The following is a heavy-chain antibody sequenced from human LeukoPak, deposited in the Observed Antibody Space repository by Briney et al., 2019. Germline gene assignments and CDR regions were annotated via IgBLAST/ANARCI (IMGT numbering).Heavy chain of an antibody. J-gene: IGHJ4*02. Sequence: GGSLRLSCAASGFTFDDYGMSWVRQAPGKGLEWVSGINWNGGSIGYADSVKGRFTISRDNAKNSLYLQMNSLRAEDTAFYYCARKYSYGRAGNFDYWGQGTLVTVSS. D-gene: IGHD5-18*01. CDR1: GFTFDDYG. CDR2: INWNGGSI. V-gene: IGHV3-20*04. CDR3: ARKYSYGRAGNFDY.